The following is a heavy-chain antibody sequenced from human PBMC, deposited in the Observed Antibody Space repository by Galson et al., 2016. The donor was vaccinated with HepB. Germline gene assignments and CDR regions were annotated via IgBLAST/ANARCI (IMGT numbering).Heavy chain of an antibody. CDR3: AREDGWYIRD. CDR1: GFTFSNYV. J-gene: IGHJ4*02. CDR2: MSFDGSNK. V-gene: IGHV3-30*09. Sequence: SLRLSCAASGFTFSNYVIYWVRQAPGKGLEWVAVMSFDGSNKYYADSVKDRFAISRDKSKNTLYLQMNSLRAEDTAVYYCAREDGWYIRDWGQGTLVTDSS. D-gene: IGHD6-19*01.